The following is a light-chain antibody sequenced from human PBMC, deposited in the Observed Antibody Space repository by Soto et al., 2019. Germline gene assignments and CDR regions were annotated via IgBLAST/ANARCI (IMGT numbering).Light chain of an antibody. CDR2: DAS. CDR3: QQYNSYSPLT. Sequence: DIRMSQSSSTLSASVGDRVTITCRASQSISSWLAWYQQKPGKAPKLLIYDASSLESGVPSRFSGSGSGTEFTLTISSLQPDDFATYYCQQYNSYSPLTFGGGTKVDIK. CDR1: QSISSW. V-gene: IGKV1-5*01. J-gene: IGKJ4*01.